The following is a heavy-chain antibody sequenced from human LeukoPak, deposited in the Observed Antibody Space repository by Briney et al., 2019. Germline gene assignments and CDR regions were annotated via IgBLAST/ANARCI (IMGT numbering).Heavy chain of an antibody. CDR2: ISSSGSTI. CDR3: ASIAVAGGEFDY. CDR1: GFTFSDYY. J-gene: IGHJ4*02. Sequence: GGSLRLSCSASGFTFSDYYMSWIRQAPGKGLEWVSYISSSGSTIYYADSVKGRFTISRDNAKNSLYLQMNSLRAEDTAVYYCASIAVAGGEFDYWGQGTLVTVSS. V-gene: IGHV3-11*01. D-gene: IGHD6-19*01.